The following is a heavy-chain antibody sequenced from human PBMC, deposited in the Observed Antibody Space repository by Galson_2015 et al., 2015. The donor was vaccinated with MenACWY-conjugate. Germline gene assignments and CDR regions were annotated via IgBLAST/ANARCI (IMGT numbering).Heavy chain of an antibody. CDR1: GGAISSYY. D-gene: IGHD3-3*01. Sequence: SGTPFLPCPVSGGAISSYYWSWIRPPPGEGLEGVGDIYYRGGTHYNPSLKSRVTISVDTSKNQFSLKLSSVTAADTAVYYCARGDGAFDYDFWSGYVFDPWGQGTLVTVSS. CDR2: IYYRGGT. V-gene: IGHV4-59*01. J-gene: IGHJ5*02. CDR3: ARGDGAFDYDFWSGYVFDP.